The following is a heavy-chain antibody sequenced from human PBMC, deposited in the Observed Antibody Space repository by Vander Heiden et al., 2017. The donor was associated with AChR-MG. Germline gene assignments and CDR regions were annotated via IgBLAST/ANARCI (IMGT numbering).Heavy chain of an antibody. J-gene: IGHJ4*02. Sequence: EVQLLGSGGGLVQPGWSLRLSCAASGFTFSRHAMSWVRQAPGKGLEWVSVVSGRGDNIFYADSVKGRVTISRDNSKSMVYLQMNGLRAEDTALYYCAKENGGEGGNSGGYFDFWGQGTLVAVSA. CDR2: VSGRGDNI. D-gene: IGHD2-21*02. V-gene: IGHV3-23*01. CDR3: AKENGGEGGNSGGYFDF. CDR1: GFTFSRHA.